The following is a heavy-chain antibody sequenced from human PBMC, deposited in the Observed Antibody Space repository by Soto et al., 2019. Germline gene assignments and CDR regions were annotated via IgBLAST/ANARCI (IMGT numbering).Heavy chain of an antibody. CDR3: ARDLPPKYNWNYPSLGFDY. Sequence: QVQLVQSGAEVKKPGASVKVSCKASGYTFTSYGISWVRQAPGQGLEWMGWISAYNGSTNYAQKLQGRVTMTTDTSTSTAYMELRSLRSDDTAVYYCARDLPPKYNWNYPSLGFDYWGQGTLVTVSS. CDR1: GYTFTSYG. D-gene: IGHD1-7*01. V-gene: IGHV1-18*01. J-gene: IGHJ4*02. CDR2: ISAYNGST.